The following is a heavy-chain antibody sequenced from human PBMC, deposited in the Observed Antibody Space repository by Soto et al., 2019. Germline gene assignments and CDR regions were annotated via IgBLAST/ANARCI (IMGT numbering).Heavy chain of an antibody. CDR2: IIPIFGTA. V-gene: IGHV1-69*13. D-gene: IGHD4-17*01. CDR3: ARDLDYGDYYFDY. CDR1: GGTFSSYA. J-gene: IGHJ4*02. Sequence: ASVKVSCKASGGTFSSYAISWVRQAPGQGLEWMGGIIPIFGTANYAQKFQGRVTITADESTSTAYMELSSLRSEDTAVYYCARDLDYGDYYFDYWGQGTLVTVSS.